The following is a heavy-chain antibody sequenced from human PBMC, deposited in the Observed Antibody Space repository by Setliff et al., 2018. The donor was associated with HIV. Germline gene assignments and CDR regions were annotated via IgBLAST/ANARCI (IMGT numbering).Heavy chain of an antibody. V-gene: IGHV3-49*04. Sequence: PGGSLRLSCTASGFTFGDYAMSWVRQAPGKGLEWVGFIRSKAYGGTTDYAASVKGRFIISRDDSKSIAYLQMNSLKTEDTAVYYCTRAKWLVKAPYFDYWGQGTLVTVSS. CDR3: TRAKWLVKAPYFDY. D-gene: IGHD6-19*01. CDR2: IRSKAYGGTT. J-gene: IGHJ4*02. CDR1: GFTFGDYA.